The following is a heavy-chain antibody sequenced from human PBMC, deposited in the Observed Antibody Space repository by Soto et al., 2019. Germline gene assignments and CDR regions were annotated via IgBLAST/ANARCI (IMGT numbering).Heavy chain of an antibody. CDR3: ARSYDYDFWGGYSPSRYYYGMDV. V-gene: IGHV3-11*01. D-gene: IGHD3-3*01. J-gene: IGHJ6*02. CDR2: ISSSGSTI. Sequence: QVQLVESGGGLVKPGGSLRLSCAASGFTFSDYYMSWIRQAPGKGLEWVSYISSSGSTIYYADSVKGRFTISRDNAKNSLFLQMNSLRAEDSAVYYCARSYDYDFWGGYSPSRYYYGMDVWGQGTTVTVSS. CDR1: GFTFSDYY.